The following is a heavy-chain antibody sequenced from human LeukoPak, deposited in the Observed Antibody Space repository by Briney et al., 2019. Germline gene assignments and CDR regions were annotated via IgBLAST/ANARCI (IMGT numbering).Heavy chain of an antibody. V-gene: IGHV3-23*01. CDR1: GFTFSHYG. CDR3: ARDWFHAIDY. Sequence: GGTLRLSCAASGFTFSHYGMSWVRQAPGKGLEWVSAISGSGYSTYYADSVKGRFTISRDNSKNTLYLQMNSLRAEDTAVYYCARDWFHAIDYWGQGTLVTVSS. J-gene: IGHJ4*02. D-gene: IGHD2/OR15-2a*01. CDR2: ISGSGYST.